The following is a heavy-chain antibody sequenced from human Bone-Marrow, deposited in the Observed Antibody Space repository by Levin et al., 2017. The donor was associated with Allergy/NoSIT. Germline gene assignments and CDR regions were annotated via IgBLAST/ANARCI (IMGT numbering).Heavy chain of an antibody. V-gene: IGHV3-23*01. D-gene: IGHD6-19*01. CDR3: AILTVSGPLEAY. CDR1: GFTFSSYG. Sequence: SGGSLRLSCGASGFTFSSYGMNWVRQAPGKGLEWVSGLTANGANTHYADFVKGRFTISRDNSKNTLYLQMSSLRAEDTAIYYCAILTVSGPLEAYWGQGTLVTVSS. CDR2: LTANGANT. J-gene: IGHJ4*02.